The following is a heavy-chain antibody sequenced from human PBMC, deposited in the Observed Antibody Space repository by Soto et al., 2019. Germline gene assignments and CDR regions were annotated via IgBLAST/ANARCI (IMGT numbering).Heavy chain of an antibody. CDR2: IRGYNGNT. CDR1: GYKFSNYG. CDR3: AREAQLGY. Sequence: ASVKVSCKASGYKFSNYGFSWVRQAPGQGLEWMGWIRGYNGNTNYAERLQGRVTMTTDTSTSTAYMELRSLRYDDTAVYYCAREAQLGYWGQGTPVTVST. D-gene: IGHD6-6*01. V-gene: IGHV1-18*01. J-gene: IGHJ4*02.